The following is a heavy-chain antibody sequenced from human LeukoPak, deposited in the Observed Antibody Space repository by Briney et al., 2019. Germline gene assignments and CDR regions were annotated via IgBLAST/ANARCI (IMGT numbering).Heavy chain of an antibody. V-gene: IGHV4-34*01. CDR2: INHSGST. J-gene: IGHJ6*02. Sequence: SETLSLTCAVYGGSFSGYYWSWIRQPPGKGLEWIGEINHSGSTNYNPSLKSRVTISVDTSKNQFSLKLSSVTAADTAVYYCASRGQWKPYNYYYYYYGMDVWGQGTTVTVSS. CDR1: GGSFSGYY. CDR3: ASRGQWKPYNYYYYYYGMDV. D-gene: IGHD5-24*01.